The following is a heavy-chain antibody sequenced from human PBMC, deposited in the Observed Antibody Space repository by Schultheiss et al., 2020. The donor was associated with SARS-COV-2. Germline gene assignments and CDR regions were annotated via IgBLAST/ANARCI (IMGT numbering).Heavy chain of an antibody. V-gene: IGHV1-18*01. J-gene: IGHJ5*02. Sequence: GESLKISCKASGYTFTSYGISWVRQAPGQGLEWMGWISAYNGNTNYAQKLQGRVTMTTDTSTSTAYMELSSLRSEDTAVYYCARVLHTTMTNWFDPWGQGTLVTVSS. CDR3: ARVLHTTMTNWFDP. CDR2: ISAYNGNT. D-gene: IGHD1-14*01. CDR1: GYTFTSYG.